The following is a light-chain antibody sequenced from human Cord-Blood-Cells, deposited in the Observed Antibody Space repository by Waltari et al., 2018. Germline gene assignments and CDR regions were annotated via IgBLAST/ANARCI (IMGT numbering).Light chain of an antibody. V-gene: IGKV3-20*01. Sequence: EIVWTQSPGTLSLSPGDRATLSCRASQRVSSSYLAWYQQKPCQAPRLRIYGASSGATGIPDRLSGGVSGTDFTLTISRLEPEDFAVYYCQQYGSSLFTFGPGTKVDIK. J-gene: IGKJ3*01. CDR1: QRVSSSY. CDR3: QQYGSSLFT. CDR2: GAS.